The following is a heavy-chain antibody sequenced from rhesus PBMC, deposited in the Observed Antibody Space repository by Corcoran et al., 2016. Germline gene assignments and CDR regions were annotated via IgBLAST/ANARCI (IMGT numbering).Heavy chain of an antibody. J-gene: IGHJ6*01. D-gene: IGHD1-1*01. CDR1: GGSIRSNY. Sequence: QLQLQESGPGLVKPSETLSLTCAVSGGSIRSNYWSWIRQPPGKGLEWIGRIPGSGGSPDYYPSLKSRVTISTDTSKNQLSLKLVSVTAAYTSVYYCAREGWTSYGLDSWGQGVVVTVSS. V-gene: IGHV4-173*01. CDR2: IPGSGGSP. CDR3: AREGWTSYGLDS.